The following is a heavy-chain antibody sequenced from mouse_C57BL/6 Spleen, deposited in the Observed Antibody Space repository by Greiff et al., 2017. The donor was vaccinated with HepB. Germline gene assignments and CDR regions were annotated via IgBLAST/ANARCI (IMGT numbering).Heavy chain of an antibody. CDR1: GYTFTSYW. J-gene: IGHJ1*03. V-gene: IGHV1-69*01. CDR3: ARTGPYWYFYV. Sequence: QVQLQQPGAELVMPGASVKLSCKASGYTFTSYWMHWVKQRPGQGVAWIGEIDPSDSYTNYNQKFKGKSTLTVDKSSSTAYMQLSSLTSEDSSVYYCARTGPYWYFYVWGTGTTVTVSS. CDR2: IDPSDSYT.